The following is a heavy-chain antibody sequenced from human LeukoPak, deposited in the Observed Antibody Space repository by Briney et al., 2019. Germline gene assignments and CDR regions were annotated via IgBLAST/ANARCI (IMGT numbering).Heavy chain of an antibody. CDR1: GYTFTSYY. CDR2: INPYGGGT. V-gene: IGHV1-46*01. J-gene: IGHJ4*02. Sequence: ASVKVSCKASGYTFTSYYLHWVRQAPGQGLEWMGVINPYGGGTTDAQKFQGGVTMTRDRSRHTVYMELYSLRSEDTAVYYCARDPSGSWQWFDYWGQGTLVTVSS. CDR3: ARDPSGSWQWFDY. D-gene: IGHD1-26*01.